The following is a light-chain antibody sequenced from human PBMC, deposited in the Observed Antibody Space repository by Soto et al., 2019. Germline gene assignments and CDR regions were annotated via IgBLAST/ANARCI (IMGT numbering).Light chain of an antibody. CDR3: QQYSNWPPIP. CDR1: QSVSIH. Sequence: ETVMTQSPGTLSLSLGERATLSCSASQSVSIHLAWYQQKPGQAPRLLIYDTSTRAPGIPDRFSGSASGTEFTLTISSLLSEAFAVYYCQQYSNWPPIPFGQGTRLEIK. CDR2: DTS. J-gene: IGKJ5*01. V-gene: IGKV3-15*01.